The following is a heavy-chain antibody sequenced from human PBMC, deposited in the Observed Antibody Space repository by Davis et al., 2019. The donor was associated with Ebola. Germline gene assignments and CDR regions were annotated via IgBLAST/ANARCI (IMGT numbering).Heavy chain of an antibody. Sequence: SETLSLTCTVSGGSISSRSYYWGWIRQPPGKGLEWIGTIYYSGSTNYNPSLKSRVTISVDTSKNQFSLKLSSVTAADTAVYYCARDRYDCNGGSCYWEFDYWGQGTLVTVSS. J-gene: IGHJ4*02. D-gene: IGHD2-15*01. V-gene: IGHV4-39*07. CDR1: GGSISSRSYY. CDR3: ARDRYDCNGGSCYWEFDY. CDR2: IYYSGST.